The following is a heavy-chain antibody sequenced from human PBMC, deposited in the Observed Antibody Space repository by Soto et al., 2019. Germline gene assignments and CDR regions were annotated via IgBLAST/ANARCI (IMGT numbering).Heavy chain of an antibody. D-gene: IGHD6-13*01. CDR2: IRSKAYGGTT. J-gene: IGHJ3*02. CDR3: TRKVSPYGAAAGTSVHWAFDI. V-gene: IGHV3-49*03. Sequence: PGGSLRLSCTASGFTFGDYAMSWFRQAPGKGLERVGFIRSKAYGGTTEYAASVKGRFTISRDDSKSIAYLQMNSLKTEDTAVYYCTRKVSPYGAAAGTSVHWAFDIWGQGTMVTVSS. CDR1: GFTFGDYA.